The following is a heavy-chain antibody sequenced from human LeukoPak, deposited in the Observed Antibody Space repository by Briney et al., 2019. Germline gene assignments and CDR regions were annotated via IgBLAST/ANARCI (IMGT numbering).Heavy chain of an antibody. CDR1: GGTFSSYA. V-gene: IGHV1-69*05. CDR2: IIPIFGTA. J-gene: IGHJ5*02. CDR3: AREPLRYSSTMAWFDP. D-gene: IGHD6-13*01. Sequence: RASVKVSCKASGGTFSSYAISWVRQAPGQGLEWMGGIIPIFGTANYAQKFQGRVTITTDESTSTAYMELSSLRSEDTAVYYCAREPLRYSSTMAWFDPWGQGTLVTVSS.